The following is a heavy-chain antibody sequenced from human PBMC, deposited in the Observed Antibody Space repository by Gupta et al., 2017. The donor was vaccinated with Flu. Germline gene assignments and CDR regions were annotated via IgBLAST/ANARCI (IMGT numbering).Heavy chain of an antibody. V-gene: IGHV2-70*01. CDR1: GFSLSTSRMC. Sequence: QVTLRESGPALVKPTQTLTLTCTFSGFSLSTSRMCVSWIRQPPGKALEWLALIDWDDDKYYSTSLKTRLTISKDTSKNQVVLTMTNMDPVDTATYYCARDYDSRFYYYGMDVWGQGTTVTVSS. D-gene: IGHD3-22*01. CDR3: ARDYDSRFYYYGMDV. CDR2: IDWDDDK. J-gene: IGHJ6*02.